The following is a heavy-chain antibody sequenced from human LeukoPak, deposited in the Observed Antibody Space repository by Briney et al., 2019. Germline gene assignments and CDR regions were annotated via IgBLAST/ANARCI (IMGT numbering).Heavy chain of an antibody. CDR2: IHADGVGT. J-gene: IGHJ4*02. CDR3: GKGRVSE. D-gene: IGHD6-19*01. Sequence: GVSLRLSCAASGFPFNTQDMRWVRQAPGKGLEWVSSIHADGVGTFYADSVRGRFTISRDNSKNTLDLQMNSLRVEDTAVYYCGKGRVSEWGQGTLVTVSS. V-gene: IGHV3-23*01. CDR1: GFPFNTQD.